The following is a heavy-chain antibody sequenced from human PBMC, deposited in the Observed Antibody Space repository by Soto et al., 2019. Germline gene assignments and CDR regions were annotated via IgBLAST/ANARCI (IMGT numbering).Heavy chain of an antibody. CDR1: GGSISSYY. CDR2: IYYSGST. CDR3: ARQLRFLVYMDV. Sequence: SETLSLTCTVSGGSISSYYWSWIRQPPGKGLEWIGYIYYSGSTNYNPSLKSRVTISVDTSKNQFSLKLSSVTAADTAVYYCARQLRFLVYMDVWGKGTTVTVSS. V-gene: IGHV4-59*08. D-gene: IGHD3-3*01. J-gene: IGHJ6*03.